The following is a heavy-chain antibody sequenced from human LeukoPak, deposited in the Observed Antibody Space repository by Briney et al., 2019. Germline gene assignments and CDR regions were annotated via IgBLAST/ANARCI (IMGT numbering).Heavy chain of an antibody. J-gene: IGHJ4*02. CDR2: INGDGSET. CDR3: ASGSGDYGDPFDY. V-gene: IGHV3-74*01. Sequence: PGGSLRLSCSASGFTFSSHWMHWVRQAPGKGLVRVARINGDGSETNYAGSVRGRFTISRDNAKSTLYLQMNSLRAEDTAVYYCASGSGDYGDPFDYWGQGTLVTVSS. CDR1: GFTFSSHW. D-gene: IGHD4-17*01.